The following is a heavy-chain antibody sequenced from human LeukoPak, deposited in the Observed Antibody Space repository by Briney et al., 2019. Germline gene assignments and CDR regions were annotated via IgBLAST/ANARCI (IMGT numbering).Heavy chain of an antibody. CDR3: TTEVAGRLYYFDY. CDR2: IKSKTDGGTT. V-gene: IGHV3-15*01. Sequence: GGSLRLSCAASGFTFSNAWMSWVRQAPGKGLEWVGHIKSKTDGGTTDYAAPVKGRFTISRDDSKNTLYLQMNSLKTEDTAVYYCTTEVAGRLYYFDYWGQGTLVTVSS. D-gene: IGHD6-19*01. J-gene: IGHJ4*02. CDR1: GFTFSNAW.